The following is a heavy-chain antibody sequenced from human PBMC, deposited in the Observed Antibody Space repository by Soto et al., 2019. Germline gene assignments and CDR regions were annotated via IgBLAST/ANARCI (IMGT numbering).Heavy chain of an antibody. Sequence: VGSLRLSCGAAGCPFSIDTMSWVRQAPGRWLEWVSYIGARTNDIKYADSVKGRLTISRENAKNSLYLQMNSLRAEGTAVYLCARERGGYYFDYWGLGTPVTVSS. CDR2: IGARTNDI. J-gene: IGHJ4*02. V-gene: IGHV3-11*06. CDR3: ARERGGYYFDY. D-gene: IGHD3-3*01. CDR1: GCPFSIDT.